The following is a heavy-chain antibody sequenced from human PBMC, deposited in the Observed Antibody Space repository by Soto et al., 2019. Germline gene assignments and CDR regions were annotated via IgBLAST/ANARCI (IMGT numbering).Heavy chain of an antibody. Sequence: SETLSLTCTLSGGSVRAPDWWNWVRQSPDKGLEWIAEVHISGHSNYNPSLRSRVSVSIDSSKNQFYLNLNSVTAADTAIYYCSRVRQGCSANNCYFDPWGQGTQVTVSS. J-gene: IGHJ5*01. CDR1: GGSVRAPDW. V-gene: IGHV4-4*02. D-gene: IGHD1-1*01. CDR3: SRVRQGCSANNCYFDP. CDR2: VHISGHS.